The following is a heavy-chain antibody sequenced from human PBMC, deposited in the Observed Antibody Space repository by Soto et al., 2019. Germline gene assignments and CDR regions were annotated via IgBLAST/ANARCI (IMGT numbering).Heavy chain of an antibody. D-gene: IGHD2-2*01. CDR1: GFTFSSYG. CDR3: AKGFERYAPDY. J-gene: IGHJ4*02. Sequence: GGSLRLSCAASGFTFSSYGMHWVRQAPGKGLEWVAVISYDGSNKYYADSVKGRFTISRDNSKNALYLQMNSLRAEDTAVYYCAKGFERYAPDYWGQGTLVTVSS. CDR2: ISYDGSNK. V-gene: IGHV3-30*18.